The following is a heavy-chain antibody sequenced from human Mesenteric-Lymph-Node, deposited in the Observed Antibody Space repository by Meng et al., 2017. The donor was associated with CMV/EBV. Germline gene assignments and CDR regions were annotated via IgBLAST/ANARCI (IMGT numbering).Heavy chain of an antibody. Sequence: GGSLRLSCAASGFTFSSYSINWVRQAPGKGLEWVSSIGSSSSYIYYADSVKGRFTISRDNAKNSLYLQMDSLRAEDTAVYYCARDQSYYGSGSYYRVFDYWGQGTLVTVSS. CDR2: IGSSSSYI. CDR1: GFTFSSYS. CDR3: ARDQSYYGSGSYYRVFDY. D-gene: IGHD3-10*01. J-gene: IGHJ4*02. V-gene: IGHV3-21*01.